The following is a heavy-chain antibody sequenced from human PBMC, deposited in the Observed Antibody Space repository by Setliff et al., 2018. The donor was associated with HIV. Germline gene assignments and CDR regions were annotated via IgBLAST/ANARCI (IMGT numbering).Heavy chain of an antibody. Sequence: PGGSLRLSCAASGFTFINYYMAWVRQRPGKGLEWVANINLDGSGTHYVDSVKGRFTISRDNAKNSLYLRLNSLRVDDTAGYYCVRDSARPGGITPPWGQGTLVTVSS. J-gene: IGHJ5*02. V-gene: IGHV3-7*03. CDR3: VRDSARPGGITPP. D-gene: IGHD3-16*01. CDR1: GFTFINYY. CDR2: INLDGSGT.